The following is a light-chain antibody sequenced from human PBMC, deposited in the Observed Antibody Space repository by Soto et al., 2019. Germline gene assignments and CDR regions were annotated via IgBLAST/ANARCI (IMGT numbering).Light chain of an antibody. CDR1: QSISSY. V-gene: IGKV1-39*01. J-gene: IGKJ2*01. Sequence: DIQMTQSPSSLSASVGDRVTITCRASQSISSYLNWYQQKPGKAPKLLIYAESRLQSGVPSRFSGSGSGTDFTLTISSLQPEDFATYYCQQSDSTLYTFGQGTKLEIK. CDR3: QQSDSTLYT. CDR2: AES.